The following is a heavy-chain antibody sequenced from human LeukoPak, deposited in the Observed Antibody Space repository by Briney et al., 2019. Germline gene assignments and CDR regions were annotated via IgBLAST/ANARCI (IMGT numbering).Heavy chain of an antibody. CDR2: IYPGDSDT. D-gene: IGHD3-22*01. CDR1: GYNFTNYW. V-gene: IGHV5-51*01. Sequence: GESLKISCKGSGYNFTNYWIGWVRQMPGKGLEWMGIIYPGDSDTRYSPSFQGQVTISADKSVSTAYLQWSSLKASDTAMYYCARGDRLYYYDSFSTWGQGTLVTVSS. J-gene: IGHJ5*02. CDR3: ARGDRLYYYDSFST.